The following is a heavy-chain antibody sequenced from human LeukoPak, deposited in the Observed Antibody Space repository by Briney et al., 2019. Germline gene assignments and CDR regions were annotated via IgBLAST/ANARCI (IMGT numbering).Heavy chain of an antibody. CDR3: ARASQSLLLRAPFDI. Sequence: GGSLRLSCAASGFTFSSYWMHWVRQAPGKGLVWVSRINSNGSSTSYADSVKGRFTISRDNAKNTLYLQMNSLRAEDTAVYYCARASQSLLLRAPFDIWGQGTVVTVSS. CDR1: GFTFSSYW. CDR2: INSNGSST. J-gene: IGHJ3*02. D-gene: IGHD2-15*01. V-gene: IGHV3-74*01.